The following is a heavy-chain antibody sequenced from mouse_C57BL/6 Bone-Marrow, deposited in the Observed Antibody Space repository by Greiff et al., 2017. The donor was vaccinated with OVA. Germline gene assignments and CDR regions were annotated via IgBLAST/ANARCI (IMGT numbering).Heavy chain of an antibody. CDR1: GYTFTDYY. V-gene: IGHV1-19*01. Sequence: VQLQQSGPVLVKPGASVKMSCKASGYTFTDYYMNWMKQSHGKSLEWIGVINPYNGGTSYNQKFKGKATLTVDKSSSTAYMELNSLTSEDSAVYYCARRTYWYFDVWGTGTTVTVSS. CDR3: ARRTYWYFDV. J-gene: IGHJ1*03. CDR2: INPYNGGT.